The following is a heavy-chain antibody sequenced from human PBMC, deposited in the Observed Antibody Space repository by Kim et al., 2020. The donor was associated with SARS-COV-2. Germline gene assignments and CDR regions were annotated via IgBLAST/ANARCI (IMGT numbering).Heavy chain of an antibody. D-gene: IGHD5-18*01. J-gene: IGHJ6*01. V-gene: IGHV3-30*18. CDR2: ISYDGSNK. CDR1: GFTFSTYG. Sequence: GGSLRLSCAASGFTFSTYGMHWVRQAPGKGLEWVAVISYDGSNKYYADSVKGRFTISRDNSKNTLYLQMNSLRAEDTAVYFCAKDRAIQLWPYYYYAMD. CDR3: AKDRAIQLWPYYYYAMD.